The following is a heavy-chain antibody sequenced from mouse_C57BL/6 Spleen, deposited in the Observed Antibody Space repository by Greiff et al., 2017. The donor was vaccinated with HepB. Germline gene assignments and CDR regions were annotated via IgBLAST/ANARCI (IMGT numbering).Heavy chain of an antibody. Sequence: QVQLQQPGAELVRPGSSVKLSCKASGYTFTSYWMDWVKQRPGQGLEWIGNIYPSDSETHYNQKFKDKATLTVDKSSSTAYMQLSSLTSEDSAVYYCARSELLLGYAMDYWGQGTSVTVSS. D-gene: IGHD1-1*01. J-gene: IGHJ4*01. CDR1: GYTFTSYW. CDR2: IYPSDSET. CDR3: ARSELLLGYAMDY. V-gene: IGHV1-61*01.